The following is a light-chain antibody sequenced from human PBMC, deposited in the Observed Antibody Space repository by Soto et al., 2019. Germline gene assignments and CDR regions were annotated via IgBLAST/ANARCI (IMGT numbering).Light chain of an antibody. CDR1: QSVRSN. CDR2: GAS. Sequence: EIVMAQSPATLSVSPGERATLSCSASQSVRSNLAWYQQKPGQAPRLLIYGASSRATGIPDRFSGSGSGTDFTLTISRLEPEDFAVYYCQKYGSSPWTFGQGTKVDIK. V-gene: IGKV3-20*01. CDR3: QKYGSSPWT. J-gene: IGKJ1*01.